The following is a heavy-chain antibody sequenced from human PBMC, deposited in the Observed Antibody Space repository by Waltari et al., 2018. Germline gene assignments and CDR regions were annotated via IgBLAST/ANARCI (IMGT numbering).Heavy chain of an antibody. CDR3: AKDRAGVGYFDY. D-gene: IGHD6-19*01. CDR1: GFTLSSYA. Sequence: EVQLLESGGGLVQPGGSLRLSCAASGFTLSSYAMSWVRQAPGMGLEWVSAISGSGGSTYYADSVKGRFTSSRDNSKNTLYLQMNSLRAEDTAVYYCAKDRAGVGYFDYWGQGTLVTVSS. J-gene: IGHJ4*02. V-gene: IGHV3-23*01. CDR2: ISGSGGST.